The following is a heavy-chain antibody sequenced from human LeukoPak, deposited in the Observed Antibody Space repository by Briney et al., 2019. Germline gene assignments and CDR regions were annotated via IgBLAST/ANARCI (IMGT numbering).Heavy chain of an antibody. D-gene: IGHD2-15*01. CDR3: ARKGGTFDY. V-gene: IGHV4-59*08. CDR1: GGSINNYY. CDR2: KYYSGTT. Sequence: SETLSLTCTVSGGSINNYYWSWIRQSPGRGLEWIGYKYYSGTTNYNPSLKSRVTISVDTSKNEFSLKLSSVTAADTAVYYCARKGGTFDYWGQGILVTVSS. J-gene: IGHJ4*02.